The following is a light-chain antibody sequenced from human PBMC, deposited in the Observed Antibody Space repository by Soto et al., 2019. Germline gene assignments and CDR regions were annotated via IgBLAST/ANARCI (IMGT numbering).Light chain of an antibody. CDR1: QGISGY. CDR2: AAS. J-gene: IGKJ4*01. V-gene: IGKV1-12*01. CDR3: QQANSSPLT. Sequence: IELTQSPSSVSASVGDRVTITCRSSQGISGYLAWYQQKPGKVPKLLIYAASSLQSGVPLRFSGSGSGTDFTLTISSLQAEDSATYYCQQANSSPLTLGGGTKVDIK.